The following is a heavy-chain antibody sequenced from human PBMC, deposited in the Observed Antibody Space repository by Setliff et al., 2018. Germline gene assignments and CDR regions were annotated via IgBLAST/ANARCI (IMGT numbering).Heavy chain of an antibody. D-gene: IGHD6-6*01. CDR3: VRSVYSSSFGYYHYYMDV. J-gene: IGHJ6*03. V-gene: IGHV1-18*01. CDR2: ISTYNGDT. CDR1: GYTFTSYG. Sequence: GASVKVSCKASGYTFTSYGISWVRQAPGQGLEWMGWISTYNGDTDYAQKLQDRLTMTTDTSTSTVYMELRSLRSDDTAVYYCVRSVYSSSFGYYHYYMDVGGKGTTVTVSS.